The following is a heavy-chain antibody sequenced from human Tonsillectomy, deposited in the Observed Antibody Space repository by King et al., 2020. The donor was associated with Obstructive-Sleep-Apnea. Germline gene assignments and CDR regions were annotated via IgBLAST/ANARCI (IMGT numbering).Heavy chain of an antibody. V-gene: IGHV4-30-4*07. CDR3: ARAHYYRGNPDYGRDV. D-gene: IGHD4-23*01. CDR1: GGSISSDSYS. CDR2: IYNSGST. Sequence: VQLQESGPGLVKPSQTLSLTCYVSGGSISSDSYSWNWIRQPPGKGLEWIAYIYNSGSTYYNPSLKSRVTISVDTSKKQFSLKLSSVTAADTAVYYCARAHYYRGNPDYGRDVWGQGTTVTVS. J-gene: IGHJ6*02.